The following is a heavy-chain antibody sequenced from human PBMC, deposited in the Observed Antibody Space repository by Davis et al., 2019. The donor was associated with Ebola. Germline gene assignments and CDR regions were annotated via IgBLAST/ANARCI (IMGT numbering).Heavy chain of an antibody. Sequence: PGGSLTLSCAASGFTFSSYAMSWVRQAPGKGLEWVSAIGSGGRSTYYADSVKGRFTISRDNSKNTLYLQMNSLRAEDTAVYYCARQRGLGLPFGAFDIWGQGTVVTVSS. CDR1: GFTFSSYA. D-gene: IGHD1-1*01. V-gene: IGHV3-23*01. J-gene: IGHJ3*02. CDR2: IGSGGRST. CDR3: ARQRGLGLPFGAFDI.